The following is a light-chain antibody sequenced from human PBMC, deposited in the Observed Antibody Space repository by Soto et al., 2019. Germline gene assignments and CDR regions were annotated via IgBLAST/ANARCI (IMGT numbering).Light chain of an antibody. CDR3: QQYYTTPRT. Sequence: DIVMTQSPDSLTVSLGERATINCKSSQSVLYSSNNKNYLAWYQQKPGQPPKLLIYWASTRESGVPDRFSGSGSWTDFTLTISSLHAEDVAVYYCQQYYTTPRTFGQWTKVEIK. CDR2: WAS. J-gene: IGKJ1*01. CDR1: QSVLYSSNNKNY. V-gene: IGKV4-1*01.